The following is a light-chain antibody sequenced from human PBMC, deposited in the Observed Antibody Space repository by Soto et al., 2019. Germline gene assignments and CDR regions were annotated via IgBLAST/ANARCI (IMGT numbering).Light chain of an antibody. J-gene: IGKJ3*01. CDR2: GAS. CDR3: QQYNNWPFT. Sequence: EIVMTQSPATLSVSPGERATLSCRASRSVSSNLAWYLQKPGQAPRLLIYGASTRATGIPARFSGSASGTEFTLTISSLQSEDFAVYYCQQYNNWPFTFGPGTKVDIK. CDR1: RSVSSN. V-gene: IGKV3-15*01.